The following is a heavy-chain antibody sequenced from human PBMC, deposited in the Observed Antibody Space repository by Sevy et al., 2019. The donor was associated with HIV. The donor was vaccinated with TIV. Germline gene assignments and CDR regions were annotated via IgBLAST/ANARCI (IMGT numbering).Heavy chain of an antibody. CDR1: GDSVNSGNYY. CDR2: IYYSGST. D-gene: IGHD6-13*01. CDR3: ARVRYSTYYFDY. J-gene: IGHJ4*02. V-gene: IGHV4-61*01. Sequence: SETLSLTCTVSGDSVNSGNYYWSWIRQPPGKGLEWIGYIYYSGSTNYNPSLKSRLTISVYTSRNQFSLNLSSVTAADTALYYCARVRYSTYYFDYWGQGTLVTVSS.